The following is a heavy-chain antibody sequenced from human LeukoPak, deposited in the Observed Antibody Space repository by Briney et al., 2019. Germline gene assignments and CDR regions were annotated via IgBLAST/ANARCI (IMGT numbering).Heavy chain of an antibody. Sequence: GESLKISCKASGYTFTNYWIGWVRQLPGKGLEWMGIIYPDDSDNKYSPSFQGHVTISVDESISTAYLQWSSLKASDTAIYYCARHEVGGDSSSGYEYYYYMDVWGKGTAVTVFS. CDR1: GYTFTNYW. V-gene: IGHV5-51*01. CDR3: ARHEVGGDSSSGYEYYYYMDV. D-gene: IGHD3-3*01. CDR2: IYPDDSDN. J-gene: IGHJ6*03.